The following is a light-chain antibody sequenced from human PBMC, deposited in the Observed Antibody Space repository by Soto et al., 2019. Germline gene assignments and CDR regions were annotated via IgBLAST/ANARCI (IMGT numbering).Light chain of an antibody. CDR1: QSVSSSY. Sequence: EIVLTQSPGTLSLSPGERATLSCRASQSVSSSYLAWYQQKPGQAPRLLIYGASNRATGIPDRFSGSGSGTDFTLTISRMEPEDFAVDYCQQYGSSPPYTFGQGTKLEIK. CDR2: GAS. V-gene: IGKV3-20*01. J-gene: IGKJ2*01. CDR3: QQYGSSPPYT.